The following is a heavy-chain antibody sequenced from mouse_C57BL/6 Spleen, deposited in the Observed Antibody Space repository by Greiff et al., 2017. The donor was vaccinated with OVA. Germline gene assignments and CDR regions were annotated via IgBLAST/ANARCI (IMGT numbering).Heavy chain of an antibody. J-gene: IGHJ1*03. CDR1: GFNIKDYY. Sequence: VQLQQSGAELVKPGASVKLSCTASGFNIKDYYLHWVKQRTEQGLEWIGRIDPEDGETKYAPNFQGKATITADTSSNTAYLQLSNLTSEDAAVYYGAPYRYWYFDVWDTGTTVTVSS. V-gene: IGHV14-2*01. CDR2: IDPEDGET. CDR3: APYRYWYFDV.